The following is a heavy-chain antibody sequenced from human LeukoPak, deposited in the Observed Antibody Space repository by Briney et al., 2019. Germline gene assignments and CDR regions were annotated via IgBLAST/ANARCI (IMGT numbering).Heavy chain of an antibody. J-gene: IGHJ4*02. V-gene: IGHV3-48*01. D-gene: IGHD4-23*01. CDR1: GFTFSSYS. CDR2: ISSLSGTI. CDR3: ARALTVVTPLDY. Sequence: GGSLRLSCAASGFTFSSYSMNWVRQAPGEGLEWVSYISSLSGTIYYADSVKGRFTISRDNSKNTLYLQMNSLRAEDTAVYYCARALTVVTPLDYWGQGTLVTVSS.